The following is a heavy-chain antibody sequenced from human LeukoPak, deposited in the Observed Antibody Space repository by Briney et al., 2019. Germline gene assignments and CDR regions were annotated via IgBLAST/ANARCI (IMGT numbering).Heavy chain of an antibody. CDR3: ARGGCSSTSCYDYFDY. V-gene: IGHV1-2*02. D-gene: IGHD2-2*01. CDR1: GYTFTGSY. Sequence: ASVKVSCKASGYTFTGSYMHWVRQAPGQGLEWMGWINPNSGGTNYAQKFQGRVTMTRDTSISTAYMELSRLRSDDTAVYYGARGGCSSTSCYDYFDYWGQGTLVTVSS. CDR2: INPNSGGT. J-gene: IGHJ4*02.